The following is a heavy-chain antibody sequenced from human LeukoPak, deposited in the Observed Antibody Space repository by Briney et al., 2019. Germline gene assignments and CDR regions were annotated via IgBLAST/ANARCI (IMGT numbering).Heavy chain of an antibody. CDR3: AKRRELSSWDNYFDY. CDR1: RFAFGNYD. J-gene: IGHJ4*02. V-gene: IGHV3-30*02. CDR2: IRYDGSNK. Sequence: PGGSLRLSCAASRFAFGNYDMHWVRQAPDKGLEWVACIRYDGSNKDYADSVRGRFTISRDNSKNTLYLQMNSLRTEDTAVYYCAKRRELSSWDNYFDYWGQGTLVTVSS. D-gene: IGHD3-16*02.